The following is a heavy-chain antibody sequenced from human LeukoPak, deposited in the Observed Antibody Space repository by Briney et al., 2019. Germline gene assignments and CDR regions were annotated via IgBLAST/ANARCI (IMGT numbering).Heavy chain of an antibody. D-gene: IGHD3-22*01. V-gene: IGHV3-7*01. Sequence: GGSLRLSCAASGFTFSSYWMSWVRQAPGKGLEWVANIKQDGSEKYYVDSVKGRFTISRDNAKNSLFLQMNSLRAEDTAVYYCARGPYYDSSGYSPSPYYFDYWGQGTLVTVSS. CDR1: GFTFSSYW. J-gene: IGHJ4*02. CDR3: ARGPYYDSSGYSPSPYYFDY. CDR2: IKQDGSEK.